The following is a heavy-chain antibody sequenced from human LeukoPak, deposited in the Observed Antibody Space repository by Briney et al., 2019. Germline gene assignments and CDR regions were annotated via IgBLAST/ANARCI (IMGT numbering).Heavy chain of an antibody. CDR2: ISSSSSYI. V-gene: IGHV3-11*06. CDR3: AREWNGYNTVAYYYYGMDV. J-gene: IGHJ6*02. D-gene: IGHD5-24*01. Sequence: GGSLRLSCAASGFTFSDYYMSWIRQAPGKGLEWVSSISSSSSYIYYADSVKGRFTISRDNAKNSLYLQMNSLRAEDTAVYYCAREWNGYNTVAYYYYGMDVWGQGTTVTVSS. CDR1: GFTFSDYY.